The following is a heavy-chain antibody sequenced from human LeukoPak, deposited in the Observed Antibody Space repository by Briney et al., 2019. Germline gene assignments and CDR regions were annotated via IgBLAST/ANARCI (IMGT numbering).Heavy chain of an antibody. D-gene: IGHD5-12*01. V-gene: IGHV4-4*02. J-gene: IGHJ4*02. CDR2: IYHSGST. CDR1: GGSISSSNW. Sequence: PSETLSLTCAVSGGSISSSNWWSWVRQPPGKGLEWIGEIYHSGSTNYNPSLKSRVTISVDKSKNQFSLKLSSVTAADTTVYYCARRVIGYSGYGEYFDYWGQGTLVTVSS. CDR3: ARRVIGYSGYGEYFDY.